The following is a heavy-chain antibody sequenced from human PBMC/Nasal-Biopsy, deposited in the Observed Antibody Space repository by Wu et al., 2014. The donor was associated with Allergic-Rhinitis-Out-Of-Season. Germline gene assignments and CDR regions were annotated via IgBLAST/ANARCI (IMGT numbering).Heavy chain of an antibody. CDR2: INSDGSST. J-gene: IGHJ3*02. V-gene: IGHV3-74*01. CDR3: ARGNRMQWLDNDAFDI. Sequence: VSRINSDGSSTNYEDSVKGRFTISRDNAKNSLYLQMNSLRAEDTAVYYCARGNRMQWLDNDAFDIWGQGTMVTVS. D-gene: IGHD6-19*01.